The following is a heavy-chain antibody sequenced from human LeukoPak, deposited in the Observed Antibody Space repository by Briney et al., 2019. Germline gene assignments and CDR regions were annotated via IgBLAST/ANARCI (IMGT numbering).Heavy chain of an antibody. CDR3: ARTTEAHSWRTRYYDYYMDV. D-gene: IGHD6-13*01. CDR1: GYSISSGYY. Sequence: PSETLSLTCTVSGYSISSGYYWGWIRPPPGKGLEWIGYIYYSGSTNYNPSLKSRLTISVDTSKNQFSLKLSSVTAADTAVYYCARTTEAHSWRTRYYDYYMDVWGKGTTVAVSS. V-gene: IGHV4-61*01. J-gene: IGHJ6*03. CDR2: IYYSGST.